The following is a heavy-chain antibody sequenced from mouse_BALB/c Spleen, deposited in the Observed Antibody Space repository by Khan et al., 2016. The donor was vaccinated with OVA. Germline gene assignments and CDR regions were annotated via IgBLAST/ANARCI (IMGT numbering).Heavy chain of an antibody. CDR2: ISSAGTYT. Sequence: EVEPVESGGGLVKPGGSLKLSCVASGFTFSSFVMSWVRQTPEKRLEWVATISSAGTYTYYPDSVKGRFTISRDNAKNTLYLQMNSLRSEDTAMYYCANGNYGWFAYWGQGTLVTVSA. D-gene: IGHD2-1*01. J-gene: IGHJ3*01. V-gene: IGHV5-9-1*01. CDR1: GFTFSSFV. CDR3: ANGNYGWFAY.